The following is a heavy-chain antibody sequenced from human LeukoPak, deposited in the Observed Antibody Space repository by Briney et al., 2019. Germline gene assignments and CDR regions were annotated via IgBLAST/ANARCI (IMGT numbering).Heavy chain of an antibody. CDR1: GYTFTSYG. CDR3: AREIAAAGTGYYYGMDV. Sequence: ASVKVSCKASGYTFTSYGISWVRQAPGQGLEWMGWISAYNGNTNYAQKLQGRVTMTTDTSTSTAYMELSSLRSEDTAVYYCAREIAAAGTGYYYGMDVWGQGTTVTVSS. D-gene: IGHD6-13*01. V-gene: IGHV1-18*01. CDR2: ISAYNGNT. J-gene: IGHJ6*02.